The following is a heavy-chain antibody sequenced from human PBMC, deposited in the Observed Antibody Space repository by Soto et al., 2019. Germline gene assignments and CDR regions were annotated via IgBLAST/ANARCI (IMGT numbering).Heavy chain of an antibody. D-gene: IGHD3-16*02. V-gene: IGHV1-69*19. CDR2: IIPIFDTP. CDR3: ARSIASGGVIGGFDY. J-gene: IGHJ4*02. Sequence: QVQLVQSGAEVRKPGSAVRVSCKASGGTFNMYAMNWVRQAPGQGHEWMAGIIPIFDTPRYSQQFQGRVTNTVDASRSTDYMELSSMRSEETAIYYCARSIASGGVIGGFDYWGQGTLVTVAS. CDR1: GGTFNMYA.